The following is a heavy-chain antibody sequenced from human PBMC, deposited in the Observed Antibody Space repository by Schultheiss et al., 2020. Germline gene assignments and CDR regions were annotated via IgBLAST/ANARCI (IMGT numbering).Heavy chain of an antibody. CDR2: ISAYNGNT. V-gene: IGHV1-18*01. J-gene: IGHJ4*02. CDR1: GYTFTSYG. D-gene: IGHD6-19*01. Sequence: ASVKVSCKASGYTFTSYGISWVRQAPGQGLEWMGWISAYNGNTNYAQKLQGRVTMTTDTSTSTAYMELRSLRSEDTAVYYCARDSQLWGKWLAFDYWGQGTLVTVSS. CDR3: ARDSQLWGKWLAFDY.